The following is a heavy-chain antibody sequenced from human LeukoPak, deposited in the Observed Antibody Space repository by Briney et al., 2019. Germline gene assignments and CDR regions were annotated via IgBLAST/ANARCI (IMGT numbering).Heavy chain of an antibody. CDR1: GGSISSSSYY. CDR2: INYSGST. J-gene: IGHJ4*02. D-gene: IGHD6-6*01. CDR3: ARRVASSSSGFDY. Sequence: SETLSLTYTVSGGSISSSSYYWGWIRQPPGKGLEWIGSINYSGSTYYNPSLKSRVTMSVDTSKNQFSLKLYSVTAADTAVYYCARRVASSSSGFDYWGQGTLVTVSS. V-gene: IGHV4-39*01.